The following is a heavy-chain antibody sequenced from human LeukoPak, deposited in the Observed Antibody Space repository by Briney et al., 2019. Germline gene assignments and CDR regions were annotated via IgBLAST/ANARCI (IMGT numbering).Heavy chain of an antibody. J-gene: IGHJ5*02. Sequence: SETLPLTCTVSGGSISSYYWSWIRQPPGRGLEWIRYIYHSGSTKYNPSLKSRVTISIDTSKNQFSLKLSSVTAADTAVYYCARRRGVDILTGYDLYWFDPWGQGTLVTVSS. CDR2: IYHSGST. CDR1: GGSISSYY. V-gene: IGHV4-59*01. CDR3: ARRRGVDILTGYDLYWFDP. D-gene: IGHD3-9*01.